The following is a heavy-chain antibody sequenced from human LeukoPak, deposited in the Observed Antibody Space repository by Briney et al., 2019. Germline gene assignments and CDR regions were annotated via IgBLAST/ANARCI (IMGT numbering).Heavy chain of an antibody. CDR2: IYYSGST. D-gene: IGHD3-22*01. CDR3: ARRGGYYYDSSGYRPYYFDY. J-gene: IGHJ4*02. CDR1: GGSISSSSYY. V-gene: IGHV4-39*01. Sequence: LETLSLTCTVSGGSISSSSYYWGWIRQPPGKGLEWIGSIYYSGSTYYNPSLKSRVTISVDTSKNQFSLKLSSVTAADTAVYYCARRGGYYYDSSGYRPYYFDYWGQGTLVTVSS.